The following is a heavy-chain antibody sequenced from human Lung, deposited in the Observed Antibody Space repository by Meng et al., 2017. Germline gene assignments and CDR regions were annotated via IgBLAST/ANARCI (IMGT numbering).Heavy chain of an antibody. V-gene: IGHV3-74*03. CDR2: IRGDGGSI. CDR1: GFTFRSYW. CDR3: ARESGYFEY. Sequence: EVQLVEAGGGLVQPGGSLRLCCAASGFTFRSYWMHWVRQAPGKGLVWVSRIRGDGGSIVYADSVKGRFTISRDNAKNTLFLQMNSLRAEDTAVYYCARESGYFEYWGQGILVTVS. J-gene: IGHJ4*02.